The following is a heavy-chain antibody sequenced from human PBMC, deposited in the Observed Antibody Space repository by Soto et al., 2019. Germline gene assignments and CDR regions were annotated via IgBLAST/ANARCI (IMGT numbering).Heavy chain of an antibody. Sequence: GGSLRLSCAASGFTFSSYGMHWVRQAPGKGLEWVAVISYDGSNKYYADSVKGRFTISRDNSKNTLYLQMNSLRAEDTAVYYCAKDREYCTNGVCYTSVAEPLKYFDYWGQGTLVTVSS. CDR1: GFTFSSYG. D-gene: IGHD2-8*01. J-gene: IGHJ4*02. CDR3: AKDREYCTNGVCYTSVAEPLKYFDY. V-gene: IGHV3-30*18. CDR2: ISYDGSNK.